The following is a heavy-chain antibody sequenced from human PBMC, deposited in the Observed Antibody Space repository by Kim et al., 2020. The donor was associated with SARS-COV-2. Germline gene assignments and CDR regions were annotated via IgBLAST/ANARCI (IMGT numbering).Heavy chain of an antibody. Sequence: GGSLRLSCVASGFTFNIYAMHWIRQAPGKGLKWVAVVSNDGNAEHYADSVKGRFTISRDSSKTIVYLQMNRVRAEDTGVYYCARDRDYYHSRGYVYETADAFDIWGQGTMVTVSS. CDR3: ARDRDYYHSRGYVYETADAFDI. CDR2: VSNDGNAE. CDR1: GFTFNIYA. J-gene: IGHJ3*02. V-gene: IGHV3-30*04. D-gene: IGHD3-22*01.